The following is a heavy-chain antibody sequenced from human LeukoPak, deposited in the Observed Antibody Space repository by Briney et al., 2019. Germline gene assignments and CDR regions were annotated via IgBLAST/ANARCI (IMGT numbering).Heavy chain of an antibody. D-gene: IGHD4-17*01. CDR2: ISAYNGNT. CDR1: GYNFISYD. V-gene: IGHV1-18*01. J-gene: IGHJ4*02. Sequence: ASVKVSCKASGYNFISYDINWVRQAPGQGLEWMGWISAYNGNTNYAQKLQGRVTMTTDTSTSTAYMELRSLRSDDTAVYYCARDYGDYGSFHYFDYWGQGTLVTVSS. CDR3: ARDYGDYGSFHYFDY.